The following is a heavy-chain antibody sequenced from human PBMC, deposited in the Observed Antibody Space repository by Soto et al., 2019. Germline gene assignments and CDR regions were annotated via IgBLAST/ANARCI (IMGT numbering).Heavy chain of an antibody. CDR1: GFTFSSYA. CDR3: AKEPIKSITMVRAKRPHHYYFDY. Sequence: VQLLESGGGLVQPGGSLRLSCAASGFTFSSYAMSWVRQAPGKGLEWVSAISGSGGSTYYADSVKGRFTISRDNSKNTLYLQMNSLRAEDTAVYYCAKEPIKSITMVRAKRPHHYYFDYWGQGTLVTVSS. V-gene: IGHV3-23*01. D-gene: IGHD3-10*01. CDR2: ISGSGGST. J-gene: IGHJ4*02.